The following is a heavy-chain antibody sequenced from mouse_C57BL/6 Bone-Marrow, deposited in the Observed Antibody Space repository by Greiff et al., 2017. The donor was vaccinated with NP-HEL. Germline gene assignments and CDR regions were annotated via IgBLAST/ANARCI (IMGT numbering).Heavy chain of an antibody. J-gene: IGHJ2*01. CDR3: AVYYCYYFDD. CDR2: IDPSDSYT. V-gene: IGHV1-59*01. Sequence: QVQLQQPGAELVRPGTSVKLSCKASGYTFTSYWMHWVKQRPGQGLEWIGVIDPSDSYTNYNQKFKGKATLTVDTSSSTAYMQLSSLTSEDSAVYYCAVYYCYYFDDGGQGTTLTVSS. D-gene: IGHD1-1*01. CDR1: GYTFTSYW.